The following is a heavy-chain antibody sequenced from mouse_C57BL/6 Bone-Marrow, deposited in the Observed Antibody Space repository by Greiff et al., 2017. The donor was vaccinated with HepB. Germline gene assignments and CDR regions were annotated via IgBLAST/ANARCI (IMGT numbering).Heavy chain of an antibody. D-gene: IGHD2-5*01. CDR2: INPYNGDT. Sequence: EVQLQQSGPELVKPGDSVKISCKASGYSFTGYFMNWVMQSHGKSLEWIGRINPYNGDTFYNQKFKGKATLTVDKSSSTAHMELRSLTSEDSAVYYGAREGYSNYAMDYWGQGTSVTVSS. V-gene: IGHV1-20*01. CDR1: GYSFTGYF. J-gene: IGHJ4*01. CDR3: AREGYSNYAMDY.